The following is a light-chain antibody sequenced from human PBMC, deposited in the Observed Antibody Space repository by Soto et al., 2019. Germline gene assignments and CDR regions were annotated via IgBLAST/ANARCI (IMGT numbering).Light chain of an antibody. J-gene: IGKJ1*01. V-gene: IGKV1-39*01. CDR1: QSISSY. CDR3: QQSYSTPWT. Sequence: DIQMTQSPSSLSACVGDRVTITFRASQSISSYLIWYQQKPGKAPKLLIYAASSLQSGVPSRFSGSGSGTDFTLTISSLQPEDFATYYCQQSYSTPWTFGQGTKVDI. CDR2: AAS.